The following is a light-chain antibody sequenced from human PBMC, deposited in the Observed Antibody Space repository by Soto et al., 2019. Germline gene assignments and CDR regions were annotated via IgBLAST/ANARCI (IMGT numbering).Light chain of an antibody. Sequence: DIQMTQSPSSLSASVGDRVTITCQASQDISNYLNWYQQKPGKAPKLLIYDASNLETGVPSRFSGSGSGTDFTFTISSLQPEDIATYYCGGPWTFGQGTKVEIK. J-gene: IGKJ1*01. CDR1: QDISNY. CDR3: GGPWT. CDR2: DAS. V-gene: IGKV1-33*01.